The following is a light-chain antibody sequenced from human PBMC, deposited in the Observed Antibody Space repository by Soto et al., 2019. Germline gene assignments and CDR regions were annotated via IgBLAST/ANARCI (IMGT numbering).Light chain of an antibody. CDR3: QQCRNWPLT. V-gene: IGKV3-15*01. J-gene: IGKJ4*01. CDR2: DAS. CDR1: QNVYNN. Sequence: EIVMTQSPATLSVSPGEGATLSCKASQNVYNNLAWYQQRPGQPPRLLIYDASTRATGISARFSGSGYGTEFTLSFSSVQSEDFAVYFCQQCRNWPLTFGGGTKVEIK.